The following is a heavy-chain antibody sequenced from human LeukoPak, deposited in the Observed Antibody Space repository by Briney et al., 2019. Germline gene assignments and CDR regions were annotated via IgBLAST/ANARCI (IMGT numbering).Heavy chain of an antibody. V-gene: IGHV3-30*03. D-gene: IGHD6-6*01. Sequence: PGGSLRLSCAASGFTFSSYAMHWIRQAPGKGLEWVAVISYDGSNKNYADSVKGRFTISRDNSKNTLYLEMNSPRPEDTAVYYCARGVTLTTRPEIWAGDYWGQGTLVTVPS. CDR1: GFTFSSYA. J-gene: IGHJ4*02. CDR3: ARGVTLTTRPEIWAGDY. CDR2: ISYDGSNK.